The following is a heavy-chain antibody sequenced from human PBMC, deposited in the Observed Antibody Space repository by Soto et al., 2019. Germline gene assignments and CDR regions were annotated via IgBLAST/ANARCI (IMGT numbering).Heavy chain of an antibody. CDR3: AKGPFRRTYNFYGREV. J-gene: IGHJ6*02. V-gene: IGHV3-30*18. Sequence: PGGSLRLSCVASGFSFSDFGMHWVRQGPGKGLEWLAVISEDAETDFHADSVKGRFTVSRNNFKETLYLQMNSLTTDDSGVYFFAKGPFRRTYNFYGREVWSQGTTV. CDR2: ISEDAETD. D-gene: IGHD1-20*01. CDR1: GFSFSDFG.